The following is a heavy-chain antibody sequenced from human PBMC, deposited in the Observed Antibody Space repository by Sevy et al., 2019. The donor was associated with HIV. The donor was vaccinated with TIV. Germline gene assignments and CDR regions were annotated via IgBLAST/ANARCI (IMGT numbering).Heavy chain of an antibody. CDR1: GFTFTLYA. D-gene: IGHD2-21*02. V-gene: IGHV3-30-3*01. Sequence: GGSLRLSCAASGFTFTLYAIHWVRQAPGKGLEWVALISYSGTNKYYADSVKGRFTISRDDSKNTANLQMNNLRTDDPAVYYSARVAVEYCTDDCYHRFDYWGQGTQVTVSS. CDR2: ISYSGTNK. J-gene: IGHJ4*02. CDR3: ARVAVEYCTDDCYHRFDY.